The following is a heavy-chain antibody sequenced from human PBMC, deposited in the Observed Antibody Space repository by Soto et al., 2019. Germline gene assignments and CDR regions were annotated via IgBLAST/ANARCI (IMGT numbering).Heavy chain of an antibody. V-gene: IGHV5-51*01. CDR1: GYSFTSYW. D-gene: IGHD2-2*01. Sequence: GESMKISCKGSGYSFTSYWIGWVRQITGKGLEWMGIIYPGDSDTRYSPSFQGQVTISADKSISTAYLQWSSLKASDTAMYYCARVPAAIKYYYMDVWGKGTTVTVSS. J-gene: IGHJ6*03. CDR2: IYPGDSDT. CDR3: ARVPAAIKYYYMDV.